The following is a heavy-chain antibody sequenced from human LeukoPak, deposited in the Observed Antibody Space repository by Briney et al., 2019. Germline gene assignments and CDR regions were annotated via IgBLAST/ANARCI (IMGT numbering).Heavy chain of an antibody. V-gene: IGHV4-59*01. Sequence: SETLSLTCTVSGGSISSYYWSWIRQPPGKGLEWIGYIYYSGSTNYNPSLTSRVTISVDTSKNQFSLTLSSVTAADTAVYYCARDHCSSPSSYPDSWGQGTLVTVSS. CDR3: ARDHCSSPSSYPDS. CDR2: IYYSGST. CDR1: GGSISSYY. J-gene: IGHJ5*01. D-gene: IGHD2-2*01.